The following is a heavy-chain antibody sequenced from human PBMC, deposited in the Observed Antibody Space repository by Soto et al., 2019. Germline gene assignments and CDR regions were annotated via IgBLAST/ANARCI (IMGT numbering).Heavy chain of an antibody. Sequence: TSETLSLTCAVSGGSISSGGYSWSWIRQPPGKGLEWIGYIYHSGSTYYNPSLKSRVTISVDGSKNQFSLKLSSVTAADTAVYYCARVPDRWGQGTLVTVPQ. J-gene: IGHJ5*02. D-gene: IGHD2-2*01. V-gene: IGHV4-30-2*01. CDR3: ARVPDR. CDR2: IYHSGST. CDR1: GGSISSGGYS.